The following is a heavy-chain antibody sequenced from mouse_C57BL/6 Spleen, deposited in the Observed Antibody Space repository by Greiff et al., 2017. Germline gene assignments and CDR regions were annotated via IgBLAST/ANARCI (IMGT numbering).Heavy chain of an antibody. CDR3: ARPCYYCGSSPHLDY. CDR1: GYSFTGYY. J-gene: IGHJ2*01. Sequence: EVQLQQSGPELVKPGASVKISCKASGYSFTGYYMNWVKQSPEKSLEWIGEINPSTGGTTYNQKFKAKATLTVEKSSSTAYMQLKSLTSEDSAVYYCARPCYYCGSSPHLDYWGQGTTLTVSS. CDR2: INPSTGGT. V-gene: IGHV1-42*01. D-gene: IGHD1-1*01.